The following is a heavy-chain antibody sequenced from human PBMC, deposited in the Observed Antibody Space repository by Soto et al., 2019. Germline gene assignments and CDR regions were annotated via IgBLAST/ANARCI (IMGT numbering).Heavy chain of an antibody. CDR1: GGSISSYY. CDR2: IYYSGST. V-gene: IGHV4-59*01. D-gene: IGHD3-10*01. Sequence: SETLSLTCTVSGGSISSYYWSWIRQPPGKGLEWIGYIYYSGSTNYNPSLKSRVTISVDTSKNQFSLKLSSVTAADTAVYYCARDSYYYGSGSYYRYAFDIWGQGTMVTVSS. CDR3: ARDSYYYGSGSYYRYAFDI. J-gene: IGHJ3*02.